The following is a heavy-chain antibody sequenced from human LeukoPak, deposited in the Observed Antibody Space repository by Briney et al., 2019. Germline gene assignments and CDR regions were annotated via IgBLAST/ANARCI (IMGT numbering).Heavy chain of an antibody. Sequence: ASVNVSCKASGYTFTGYYMQWVRQAPGQGREWMGGINPNRGGKNYAQKFQGRVTMTRHTSISTAYLELSRLRSDDTAVYYCARVPYSSGWYKLGYWGQGTLVTVSS. D-gene: IGHD6-19*01. CDR3: ARVPYSSGWYKLGY. CDR2: INPNRGGK. CDR1: GYTFTGYY. J-gene: IGHJ4*02. V-gene: IGHV1-2*02.